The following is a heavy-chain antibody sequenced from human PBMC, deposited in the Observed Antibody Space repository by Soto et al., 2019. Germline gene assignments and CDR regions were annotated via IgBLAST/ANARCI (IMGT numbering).Heavy chain of an antibody. D-gene: IGHD3-3*01. CDR3: AGQADDFWSGYSPYGMDV. CDR2: IYYSGST. V-gene: IGHV4-39*01. CDR1: GGSISSSSYY. J-gene: IGHJ6*02. Sequence: PSETLSLTCTVSGGSISSSSYYWGWIRQPPGKGLEWIGSIYYSGSTYYNPSLKSRVTISVDTSKNQFSLKLSSVTAADTAVYYCAGQADDFWSGYSPYGMDVWGQGTTVTVSS.